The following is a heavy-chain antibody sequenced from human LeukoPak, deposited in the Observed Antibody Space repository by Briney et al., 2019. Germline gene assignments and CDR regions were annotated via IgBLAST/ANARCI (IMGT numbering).Heavy chain of an antibody. Sequence: SETLSLTCAVSGGSISSSNWWSWVRQPPGKGLEWIGEIYHSGSTNYNPSLKSRVTISVDKSKNQFSLKLSSVTAADTAVYYCASIYGSGSYANLPWGQGTLVTVSS. V-gene: IGHV4-4*02. CDR2: IYHSGST. CDR1: GGSISSSNW. D-gene: IGHD3-10*01. J-gene: IGHJ5*02. CDR3: ASIYGSGSYANLP.